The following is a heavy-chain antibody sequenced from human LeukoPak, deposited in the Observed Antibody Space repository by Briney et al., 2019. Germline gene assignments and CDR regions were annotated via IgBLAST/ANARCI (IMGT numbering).Heavy chain of an antibody. CDR1: GYTLTSYY. Sequence: ASVKVSCKASGYTLTSYYMHWVRHAPGQGLEWMGIINPSAVSTSCAQKFQGRVSMTRDSSTSAAYMQLSSLRSEHTAVYYCARGGLQLLAPLDYWGQGNLVTVSS. CDR2: INPSAVST. V-gene: IGHV1-46*01. D-gene: IGHD5-18*01. CDR3: ARGGLQLLAPLDY. J-gene: IGHJ4*02.